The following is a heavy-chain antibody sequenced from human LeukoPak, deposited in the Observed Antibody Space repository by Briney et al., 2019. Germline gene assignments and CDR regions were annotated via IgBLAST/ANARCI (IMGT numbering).Heavy chain of an antibody. Sequence: GSSVKVSCKASGGTFSSYAISWVRQAPGQGLEWMGGIIPIFGTANYAQKFQGRVTITADKSTSTAYMELSSLRSEDTAVYYCARSYGYSYGSNWFDPWGQGTLVTVSS. J-gene: IGHJ5*02. CDR2: IIPIFGTA. D-gene: IGHD5-18*01. V-gene: IGHV1-69*06. CDR1: GGTFSSYA. CDR3: ARSYGYSYGSNWFDP.